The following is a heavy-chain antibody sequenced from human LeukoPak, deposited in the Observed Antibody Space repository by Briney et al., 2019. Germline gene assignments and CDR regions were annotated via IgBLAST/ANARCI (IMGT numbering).Heavy chain of an antibody. CDR3: VKSENIVGATYFDY. CDR1: GFTFRSYA. Sequence: GGSLRLSCSASGFTFRSYAVHWVRQAPGKGLEYISSISRNGDSTYYADSVKGRFTISRDNSKNTLSLHMSSLKPDDTAVYYCVKSENIVGATYFDYWGQGTLVTVSS. J-gene: IGHJ4*02. D-gene: IGHD1-26*01. CDR2: ISRNGDST. V-gene: IGHV3-64D*09.